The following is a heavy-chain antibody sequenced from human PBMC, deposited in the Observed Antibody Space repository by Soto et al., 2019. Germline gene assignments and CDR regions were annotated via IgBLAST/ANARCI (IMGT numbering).Heavy chain of an antibody. D-gene: IGHD3-9*01. CDR3: AKAPPEYFDWIPYYYYGMDV. V-gene: IGHV3-23*01. J-gene: IGHJ6*02. CDR1: GFTFSSYA. Sequence: PGGSLRLSCAASGFTFSSYAMSWVRQAPGKGLEWVSAISGSGGSTYYADSVKGRFTISRDNSKNTLYLQMNSLRAEDTAVYYCAKAPPEYFDWIPYYYYGMDVWGQGTTVTVSS. CDR2: ISGSGGST.